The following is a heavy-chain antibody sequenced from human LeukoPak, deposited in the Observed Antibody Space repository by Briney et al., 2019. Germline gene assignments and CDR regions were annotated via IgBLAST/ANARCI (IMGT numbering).Heavy chain of an antibody. CDR3: ASVVVVAASNYFDY. D-gene: IGHD2-15*01. CDR1: GGSISSGDYY. J-gene: IGHJ4*02. Sequence: PSQTLSLTCTVSGGSISSGDYYWSWIRQPPGKGLEWTGYIYYSGSTYYNPSLKSRVTISVDTSKNQFSLKLSSVTAADTAVYYCASVVVVAASNYFDYWGQGTLVTVSS. V-gene: IGHV4-30-4*01. CDR2: IYYSGST.